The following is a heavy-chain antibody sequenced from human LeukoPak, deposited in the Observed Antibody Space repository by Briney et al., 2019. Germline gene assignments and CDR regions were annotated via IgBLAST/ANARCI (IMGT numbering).Heavy chain of an antibody. CDR3: ARKYCSSTSCLFDC. CDR2: ISSSGSRI. D-gene: IGHD2-2*01. CDR1: GFTFSSYE. Sequence: GGSLRLSCAASGFTFSSYEMNSVRQAPGKGLEWVSYISSSGSRIYYADSVKGRFTISRDNAKNSLYLQMNSLRAEDTAVYYCARKYCSSTSCLFDCWGQGTLVTVSS. J-gene: IGHJ4*02. V-gene: IGHV3-48*03.